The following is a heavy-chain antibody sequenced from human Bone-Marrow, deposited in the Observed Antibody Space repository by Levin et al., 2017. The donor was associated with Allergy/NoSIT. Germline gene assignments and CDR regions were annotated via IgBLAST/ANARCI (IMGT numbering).Heavy chain of an antibody. CDR2: IYSGGST. V-gene: IGHV3-53*01. CDR1: GFTVSSNY. D-gene: IGHD6-19*01. Sequence: GGSLRLSCAASGFTVSSNYMSWVRQAPGKGLEWVSVIYSGGSTYYADSVKGRFTISRDNSKNTLYLQMNSLRAEDTAVYYCAGSIAVAGSGNWFDPWGQGTLVTVSS. J-gene: IGHJ5*02. CDR3: AGSIAVAGSGNWFDP.